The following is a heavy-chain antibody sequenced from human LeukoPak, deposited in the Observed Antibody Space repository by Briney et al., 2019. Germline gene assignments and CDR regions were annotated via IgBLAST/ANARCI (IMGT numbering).Heavy chain of an antibody. Sequence: SGPALVNPTQTLTLTCTFSGFSLTTSGMCVSWIRQPPGKALEWLARIDWDDDKYYSTSLKTRLTISKDTSKNQVVLTMTNMDPVDTATYYCARMPGGSFDYWGQGTLVTVSS. V-gene: IGHV2-70*11. D-gene: IGHD2-15*01. J-gene: IGHJ4*02. CDR2: IDWDDDK. CDR3: ARMPGGSFDY. CDR1: GFSLTTSGMC.